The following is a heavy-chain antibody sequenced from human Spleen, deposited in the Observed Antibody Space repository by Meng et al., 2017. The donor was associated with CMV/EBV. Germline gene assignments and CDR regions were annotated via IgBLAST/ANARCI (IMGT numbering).Heavy chain of an antibody. CDR2: ISAYNGNT. CDR3: ARDPIAAAGTSGDWFDP. D-gene: IGHD6-13*01. CDR1: GYTFTSYG. V-gene: IGHV1-18*01. J-gene: IGHJ5*02. Sequence: QVQRVQLGAEVKKPGASVKVSCKASGYTFTSYGISWVRQAPGQGLEWMGWISAYNGNTNYAQKLQGRVTMTTDTSTSTAYMELRSLRSDDTAVYYCARDPIAAAGTSGDWFDPWGQGTLVTVSS.